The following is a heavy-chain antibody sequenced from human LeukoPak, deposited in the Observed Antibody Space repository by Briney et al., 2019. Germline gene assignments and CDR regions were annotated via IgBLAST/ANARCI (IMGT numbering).Heavy chain of an antibody. J-gene: IGHJ4*02. V-gene: IGHV1-46*01. CDR1: GYTFTSYY. D-gene: IGHD3-16*02. Sequence: GASVKVSCKASGYTFTSYYMHWVRQAPGQGLEWMGIINPSGGSTTYAQKFQGRVTISADKSTSTVYMELSSLRSEDTAVYFCARGRLVLGELSSHHFDSWGQGTLVTVSS. CDR3: ARGRLVLGELSSHHFDS. CDR2: INPSGGST.